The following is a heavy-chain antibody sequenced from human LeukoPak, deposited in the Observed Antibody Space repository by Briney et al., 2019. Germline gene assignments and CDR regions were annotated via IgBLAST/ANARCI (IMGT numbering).Heavy chain of an antibody. CDR2: IIPMLGIA. CDR3: ARNSGSYYALDC. CDR1: GGTFSGYT. V-gene: IGHV1-69*02. Sequence: SVKVSCKASGGTFSGYTITWVRQAPGQGLEWMGRIIPMLGIANYAQKFQGRVTITADKSTSTAYMELNSLRSEDTAVYYCARNSGSYYALDCWGQGTLVTVSS. D-gene: IGHD1-26*01. J-gene: IGHJ4*02.